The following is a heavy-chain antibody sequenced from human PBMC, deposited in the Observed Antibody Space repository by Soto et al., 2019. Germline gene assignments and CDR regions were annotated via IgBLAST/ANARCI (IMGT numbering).Heavy chain of an antibody. V-gene: IGHV4-34*01. J-gene: IGHJ6*02. CDR3: ARGITIFGVVIPHYYYGMDV. CDR1: GGSFSGYY. D-gene: IGHD3-3*01. Sequence: SETLSLTCAVYGGSFSGYYWSWIRQPPGKGLEWIGETNHSGSTNYNPSLKSRVTISVDTSKNQFSLKLSSVTAADTAVYYCARGITIFGVVIPHYYYGMDVWGQGTTVTVSS. CDR2: TNHSGST.